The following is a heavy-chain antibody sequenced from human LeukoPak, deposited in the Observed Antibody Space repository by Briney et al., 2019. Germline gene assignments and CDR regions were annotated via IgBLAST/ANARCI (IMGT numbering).Heavy chain of an antibody. D-gene: IGHD1-26*01. J-gene: IGHJ4*02. CDR2: IKVDGSEI. Sequence: GGSLRLSCAASGFTFSMYWMSWVRQAPGKGPEWVANIKVDGSEIYYVDSVKGRFTISRDNAKNSLYLQMNSLRAEDTAVYYCARDPLEGATYFDYWGQGTLVTVSS. V-gene: IGHV3-7*01. CDR3: ARDPLEGATYFDY. CDR1: GFTFSMYW.